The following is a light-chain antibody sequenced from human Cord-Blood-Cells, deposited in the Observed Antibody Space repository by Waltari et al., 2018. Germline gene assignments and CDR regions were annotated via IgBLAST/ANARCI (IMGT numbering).Light chain of an antibody. V-gene: IGLV2-23*02. CDR2: EVS. J-gene: IGLJ2*01. CDR1: RSDVGRYNV. Sequence: QSALTQPASVSGSPGQSTTISCTGPRSDVGRYNVGSWYQQHPGKAPKLMIYEVSKRPSGVSNRFAGSKSGNTASLTISGLQAEDEADYYCCSYAGSSTVVFGGGTKLTVL. CDR3: CSYAGSSTVV.